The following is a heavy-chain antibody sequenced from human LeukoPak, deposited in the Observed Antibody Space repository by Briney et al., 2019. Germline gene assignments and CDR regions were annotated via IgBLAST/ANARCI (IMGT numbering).Heavy chain of an antibody. CDR3: ARDAGDYYDSSGYYHGGFDY. CDR2: ISSSGSTI. Sequence: GGSLRLSCAASGFTFSSYAMSWVRQAPGKGLEWVSYISSSGSTIYYADSVKGRFTISRDNAKNSLYLQMNSLRAEDTAVYYCARDAGDYYDSSGYYHGGFDYWGQGTLVTVSS. V-gene: IGHV3-48*04. J-gene: IGHJ4*02. D-gene: IGHD3-22*01. CDR1: GFTFSSYA.